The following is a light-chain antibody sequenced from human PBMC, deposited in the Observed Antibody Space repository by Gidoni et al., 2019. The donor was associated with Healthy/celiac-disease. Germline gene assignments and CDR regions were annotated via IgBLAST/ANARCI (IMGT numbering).Light chain of an antibody. CDR3: QQYGSSGGLT. CDR1: QSVSSSY. Sequence: EIVLTQSPATLSLSPGERATLSCRASQSVSSSYFAWYQQKPGQAPRLLIYGASSRAPGLPDRFSGSGSGTDFTLTISRLEPEDFAVYYCQQYGSSGGLTFGGXTKVEIK. V-gene: IGKV3-20*01. J-gene: IGKJ4*01. CDR2: GAS.